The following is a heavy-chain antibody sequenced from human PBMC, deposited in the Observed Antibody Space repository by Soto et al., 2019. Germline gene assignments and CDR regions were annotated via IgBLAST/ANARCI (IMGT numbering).Heavy chain of an antibody. CDR1: GFTFSSYG. CDR3: AKDITPVDTAMVGGNYYYYGMDV. CDR2: ISYDGSNK. V-gene: IGHV3-30*18. D-gene: IGHD5-18*01. J-gene: IGHJ6*02. Sequence: GGSLRLSCAASGFTFSSYGMHWVRQAPGKGLEWVAVISYDGSNKYYADSVKGRFTISRDNSKNTLYLQMNSLRAEDTAVYYCAKDITPVDTAMVGGNYYYYGMDVWGQGTTVTVSS.